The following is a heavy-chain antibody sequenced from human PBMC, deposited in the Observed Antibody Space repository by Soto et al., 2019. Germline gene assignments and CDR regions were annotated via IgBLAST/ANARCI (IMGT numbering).Heavy chain of an antibody. D-gene: IGHD6-6*01. V-gene: IGHV3-23*01. CDR1: GFTFSSYA. Sequence: GGSLRLSCAASGFTFSSYAMSWVRQAPGRGLEWVSAISGSGGSTYYADSVKGRFTISRDNSKNTLYLQMNSLRAEDTAVYYCAKGEGTARAYYFDYWGQGTLVTGSA. J-gene: IGHJ4*02. CDR2: ISGSGGST. CDR3: AKGEGTARAYYFDY.